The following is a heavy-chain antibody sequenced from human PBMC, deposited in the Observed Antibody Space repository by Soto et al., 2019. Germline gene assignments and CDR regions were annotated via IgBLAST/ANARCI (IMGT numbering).Heavy chain of an antibody. D-gene: IGHD3-16*01. Sequence: ASVKVSCKASGYTFSGFYMHWVRQAPGQGLEWMGWINPNSGGTKSAEKFQGRVTMTRDTSISTAYMELSRLTSDDTAVYYCARIGVSSGHESPDFDSWGQGTLVTVSS. CDR1: GYTFSGFY. V-gene: IGHV1-2*02. CDR3: ARIGVSSGHESPDFDS. J-gene: IGHJ4*02. CDR2: INPNSGGT.